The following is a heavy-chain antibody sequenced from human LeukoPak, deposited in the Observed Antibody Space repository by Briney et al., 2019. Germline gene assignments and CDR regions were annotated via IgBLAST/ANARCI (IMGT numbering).Heavy chain of an antibody. V-gene: IGHV3-23*01. CDR3: AKVSWGSGYPVDY. Sequence: GGSLRFSCAASGFTFSSYAMSWVRQAPGEGLEWVSAISGSGDSTYYANSVKGRFTISRDNSKNTLYLQMNSLRVEDTAVYFCAKVSWGSGYPVDYWGQGTLVTVSS. J-gene: IGHJ4*02. CDR1: GFTFSSYA. D-gene: IGHD3-3*01. CDR2: ISGSGDST.